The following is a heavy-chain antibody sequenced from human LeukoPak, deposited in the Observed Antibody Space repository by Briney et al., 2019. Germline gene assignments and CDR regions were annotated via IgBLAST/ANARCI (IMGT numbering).Heavy chain of an antibody. V-gene: IGHV3-30*01. CDR3: ARDQYLGSVELVAYYMDV. CDR1: GFTFSSYA. CDR2: ISYDGSNK. J-gene: IGHJ6*03. D-gene: IGHD6-6*01. Sequence: PGRSLRLSCAASGFTFSSYAMHWVRQAPGKGLEWVAVISYDGSNKYYADSVKGRFTISRDNSKNTLYLQMNSLRAEDTAVYYCARDQYLGSVELVAYYMDVWGKGTTVTVSS.